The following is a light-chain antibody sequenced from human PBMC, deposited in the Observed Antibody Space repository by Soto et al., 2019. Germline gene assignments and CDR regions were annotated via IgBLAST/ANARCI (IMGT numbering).Light chain of an antibody. CDR2: KAS. J-gene: IGKJ1*01. CDR3: QQYDSYSVRT. CDR1: QTITTS. Sequence: DIQMTQSPSTLSASVGDGVTITCRASQTITTSLAWYQQKPGKAPKLLIYKASSLESGVPSRFSGSGSGTEFTLTISSLQPDDFATYYCQQYDSYSVRTFGQGNKVEI. V-gene: IGKV1-5*03.